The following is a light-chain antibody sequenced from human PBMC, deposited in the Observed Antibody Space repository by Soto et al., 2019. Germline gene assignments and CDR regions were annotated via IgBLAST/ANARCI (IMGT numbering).Light chain of an antibody. J-gene: IGKJ1*01. V-gene: IGKV1-5*01. CDR1: QNINTW. CDR3: QQYETDRT. CDR2: GAS. Sequence: DIQVTQSPSTLYASVGDRVTITCRASQNINTWLAWYQQKPGEVPKLLIYGASNLQSGVPSRFSGSGSGTEFTLTISSLQPDDFASYYCQQYETDRTFGQGTKVDIK.